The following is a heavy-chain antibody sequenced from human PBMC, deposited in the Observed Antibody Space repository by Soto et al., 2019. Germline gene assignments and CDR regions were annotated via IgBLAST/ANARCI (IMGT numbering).Heavy chain of an antibody. J-gene: IGHJ4*02. Sequence: ASVKVSCKASGYTFTNYYMHWVRQAPGQGLEWMGIIYPSGGSTRNAQKFQGRVTMTRDPSTSTVYMQLSSLRSEDTAVYYCARDFSGPMEYWGRGTMVTVSS. CDR3: ARDFSGPMEY. CDR1: GYTFTNYY. CDR2: IYPSGGST. V-gene: IGHV1-46*01. D-gene: IGHD3-10*01.